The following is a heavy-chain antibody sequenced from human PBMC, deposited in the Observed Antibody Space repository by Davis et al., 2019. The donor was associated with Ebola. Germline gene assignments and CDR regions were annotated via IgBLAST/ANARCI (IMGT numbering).Heavy chain of an antibody. CDR1: GASTRSYY. J-gene: IGHJ6*04. D-gene: IGHD3-9*01. CDR3: ARDVYYDVLTGYYFDGESYYYGMDV. Sequence: SETLSLTCTVSGASTRSYYWSWIRQRPGKGLEWIGYSHYTGYSNHNPSLKSRVTISVDTSKNQFSLRLSSVTAADTAVFYCARDVYYDVLTGYYFDGESYYYGMDVWGKGTTVTVSS. V-gene: IGHV4-59*08. CDR2: SHYTGYS.